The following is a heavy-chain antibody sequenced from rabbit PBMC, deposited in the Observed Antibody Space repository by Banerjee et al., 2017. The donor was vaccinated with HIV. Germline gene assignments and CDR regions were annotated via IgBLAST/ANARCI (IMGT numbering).Heavy chain of an antibody. CDR1: GFSFSSSYF. J-gene: IGHJ4*01. Sequence: QEQLVESGGGLVQPEGSLTLTCTGSGFSFSSSYFGCWVRQAPGKGLEWIACIYAGSTNPTWYASWAKGRFTISKPSSTTVTLQMTSLTAADTATYFCARGDATYSGGGYGFNLWGQGTLVTVS. CDR2: IYAGSTNPT. D-gene: IGHD1-1*01. V-gene: IGHV1S45*01. CDR3: ARGDATYSGGGYGFNL.